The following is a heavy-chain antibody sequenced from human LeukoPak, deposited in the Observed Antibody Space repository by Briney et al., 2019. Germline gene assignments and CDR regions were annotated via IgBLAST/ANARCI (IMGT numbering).Heavy chain of an antibody. V-gene: IGHV4-38-2*02. Sequence: SETLSLTCTVSGYSISSGYNWGWIRQPPGKGLVWIGSIYHSGSTYYNPSLKSRVTISVDTSKNQFSLKLSSVTAADTAVYYCARDHYHDSSGYIPAGDTFDIWGQGTMVTVSS. CDR2: IYHSGST. J-gene: IGHJ3*02. CDR3: ARDHYHDSSGYIPAGDTFDI. CDR1: GYSISSGYN. D-gene: IGHD3-22*01.